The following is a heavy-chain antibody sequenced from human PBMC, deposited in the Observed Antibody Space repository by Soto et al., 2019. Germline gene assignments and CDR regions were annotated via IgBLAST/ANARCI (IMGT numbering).Heavy chain of an antibody. D-gene: IGHD3-10*01. J-gene: IGHJ6*02. Sequence: GGSLRLSCAASGFNISDYYMSWVRQAPGKGLEWLSVYYSGGSRYYADSVRGRFTISRDNSKNTVYLEMNGLRAEDTAVYYCARDHLLWFRELTPYGMDAWGPGTTVTVSS. CDR2: YYSGGSR. CDR3: ARDHLLWFRELTPYGMDA. V-gene: IGHV3-53*01. CDR1: GFNISDYY.